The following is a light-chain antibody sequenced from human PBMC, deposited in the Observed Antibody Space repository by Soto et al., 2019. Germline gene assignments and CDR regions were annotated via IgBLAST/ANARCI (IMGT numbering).Light chain of an antibody. V-gene: IGKV3-20*01. Sequence: EIVLTQSPGTLSLSPGERATLSCRASQSVNSNYLAWYQQKPGQGPRLLMYGASSRATGIPDRFSGSGSATDFTLTISRLEPEDFAVYYCQHYDNSPRTFGQGTKVEIK. CDR3: QHYDNSPRT. CDR1: QSVNSNY. CDR2: GAS. J-gene: IGKJ1*01.